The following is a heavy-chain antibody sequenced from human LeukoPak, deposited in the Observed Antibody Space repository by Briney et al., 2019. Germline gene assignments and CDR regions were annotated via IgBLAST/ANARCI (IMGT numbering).Heavy chain of an antibody. CDR3: ARGGCSGGSCREGYFDY. CDR1: GDPVSSGSSY. CDR2: VYYSGST. D-gene: IGHD2-15*01. Sequence: SDTLSLTCIVSGDPVSSGSSYWSWLRQPPGKGLEWIGYVYYSGSTNYNPSLKSRVTISVDTSKNQFSLNLNSVTAADTAVYHCARGGCSGGSCREGYFDYWGQGTLVTVSS. J-gene: IGHJ4*02. V-gene: IGHV4-61*01.